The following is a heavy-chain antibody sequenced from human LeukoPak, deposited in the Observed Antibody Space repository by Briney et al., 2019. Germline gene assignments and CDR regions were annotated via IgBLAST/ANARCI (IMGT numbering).Heavy chain of an antibody. V-gene: IGHV3-11*06. D-gene: IGHD6-19*01. CDR3: XRXXATLVIAVAGGMDV. CDR2: ISSSSSYI. CDR1: GFTFSDYY. J-gene: IGHJ6*02. Sequence: GGSLRLSCAASGFTFSDYYMSWIRQAPGKGLEWVSSISSSSSYIYYADSVKGRFTISRDNAKNSLYLQMNSLRAEDTAVYYXXRXXATLVIAVAGGMDVWGQGTTVTVSS.